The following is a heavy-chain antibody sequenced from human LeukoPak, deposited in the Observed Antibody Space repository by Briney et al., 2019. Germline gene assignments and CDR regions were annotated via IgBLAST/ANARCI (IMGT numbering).Heavy chain of an antibody. V-gene: IGHV4-31*03. J-gene: IGHJ4*02. CDR1: GGSINSGDYY. Sequence: SQTLSLTCTVSGGSINSGDYYWTWIRQHPGKGLEWIGYIYSSGRPYYDPSLKSRLTMSVDTSKNQFSLKMSSVTAADTAVYYCARGGRSGYLFEYWGQGTLVTVSS. CDR3: ARGGRSGYLFEY. D-gene: IGHD3-22*01. CDR2: IYSSGRP.